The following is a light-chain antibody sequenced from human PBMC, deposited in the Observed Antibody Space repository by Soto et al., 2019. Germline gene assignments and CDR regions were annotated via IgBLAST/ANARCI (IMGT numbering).Light chain of an antibody. V-gene: IGKV4-1*01. CDR3: QHYYSIPWT. CDR1: QSVLSSSQNKNG. CDR2: WAS. Sequence: DIVMTQSPDSLAVSLGERATINCKSSQSVLSSSQNKNGLAWYQQKSGQPTKLLIYWASTRESGVPDRFSGSGSGTDFTLTISSRQAEDVAVYYCQHYYSIPWTFGQGTRVEIK. J-gene: IGKJ1*01.